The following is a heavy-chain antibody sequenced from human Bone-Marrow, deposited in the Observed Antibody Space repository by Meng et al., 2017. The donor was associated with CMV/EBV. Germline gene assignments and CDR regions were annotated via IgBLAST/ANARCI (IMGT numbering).Heavy chain of an antibody. CDR3: ARWAAVAGTGGVDY. CDR2: MYYTGSS. CDR1: GDSINNYY. J-gene: IGHJ4*02. V-gene: IGHV4-59*01. D-gene: IGHD1-1*01. Sequence: GSLRLSCTVSGDSINNYYWSWIRQPPGKGLDWIGYMYYTGSSNYNPSLKSRVTISLDASKKQVSLKLNSVTAADTAVYYCARWAAVAGTGGVDYWGQGTLVTVSS.